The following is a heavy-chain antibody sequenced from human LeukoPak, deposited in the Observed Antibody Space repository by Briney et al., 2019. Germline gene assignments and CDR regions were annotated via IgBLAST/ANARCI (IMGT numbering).Heavy chain of an antibody. CDR3: AKDRKRIGRSFSDY. CDR2: IKQDGSEK. D-gene: IGHD2-15*01. V-gene: IGHV3-7*03. CDR1: GFTFSNCW. J-gene: IGHJ4*02. Sequence: GGSLRLSCAASGFTFSNCWMSWVRQAPGKGLEWVANIKQDGSEKYYVNSVKGRFTISRDNSKNTLYLQMNSLRAEDTAVYYCAKDRKRIGRSFSDYWGQGTLVTVSS.